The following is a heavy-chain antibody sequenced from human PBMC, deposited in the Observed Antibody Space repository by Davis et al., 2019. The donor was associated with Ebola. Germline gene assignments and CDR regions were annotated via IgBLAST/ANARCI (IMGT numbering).Heavy chain of an antibody. CDR1: GYPISSQT. V-gene: IGHV1-69*08. Sequence: AASVKVSCKVSGYPISSQTLSWVRQAPGQGLEWMGRIIPVVDTKDYAQKFQGRVTLTADKATNTAYMELSGLRFDDTAVYYCARGKWFDPWGQGTLVSVTS. CDR2: IIPVVDTK. CDR3: ARGKWFDP. J-gene: IGHJ5*02.